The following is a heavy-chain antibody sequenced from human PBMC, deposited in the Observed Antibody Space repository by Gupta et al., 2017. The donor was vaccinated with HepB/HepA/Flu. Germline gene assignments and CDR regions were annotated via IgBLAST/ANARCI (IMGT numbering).Heavy chain of an antibody. V-gene: IGHV3-21*01. CDR3: ARATDFLEWPGWFDP. J-gene: IGHJ5*02. CDR2: ISSSSSYI. D-gene: IGHD3-3*01. Sequence: EVQLVESGGGLVKPGGSLRLSCAASGFTFSSYSMNWVRQAPGKGLEWVSSISSSSSYIYYADSVKGRFTISRDNAKNSLYLQMSSLRAEDTAVYYCARATDFLEWPGWFDPWGQGTLVTVSS. CDR1: GFTFSSYS.